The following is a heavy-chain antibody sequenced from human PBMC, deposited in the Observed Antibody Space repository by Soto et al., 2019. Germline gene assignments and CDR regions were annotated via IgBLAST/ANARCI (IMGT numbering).Heavy chain of an antibody. CDR3: AKDTATIPFEYYYYYMHV. J-gene: IGHJ6*02. CDR2: ISGSDGST. V-gene: IGHV3-23*01. D-gene: IGHD4-4*01. CDR1: AVTFSSYA. Sequence: GGSLRLSSAASAVTFSSYAMSWVRQPPGKGLEWVPAISGSDGSTYYADSVKRRFTISRDNSKNTLYLQMNSLRAEDTAVYDCAKDTATIPFEYYYYYMHVWGQGTTVTVSS.